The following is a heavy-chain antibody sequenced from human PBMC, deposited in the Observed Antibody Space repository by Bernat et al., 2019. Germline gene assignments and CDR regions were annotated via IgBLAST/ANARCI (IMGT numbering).Heavy chain of an antibody. CDR2: INHSGST. V-gene: IGHV4-34*01. D-gene: IGHD6-6*01. J-gene: IGHJ4*02. CDR1: GGSFSGYY. CDR3: ERGKVAARPGQWGY. Sequence: QVQLQQWGAGLLKPSETLSLTCAVYGGSFSGYYWSRIRQPPGRGLEWIGEINHSGSTNYHPSLKSRVTISVDTSKNQFSLKLSSVTAADTAVYYCERGKVAARPGQWGYWGQGTLVTVSS.